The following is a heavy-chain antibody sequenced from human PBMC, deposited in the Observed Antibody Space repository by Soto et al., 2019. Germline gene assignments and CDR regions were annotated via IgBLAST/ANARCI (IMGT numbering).Heavy chain of an antibody. CDR1: GGSISSSSYY. V-gene: IGHV4-39*01. CDR3: ARVYGDRYYYYYYGMDV. D-gene: IGHD4-17*01. Sequence: SETLSLTCTVSGGSISSSSYYWGWIRQPPGKGLEWIGSIYYSGSTYYNPSLKSRVTISVDTSKNQFSLKLSSVTAADTAVYYCARVYGDRYYYYYYGMDVWGQGTTVTV. CDR2: IYYSGST. J-gene: IGHJ6*02.